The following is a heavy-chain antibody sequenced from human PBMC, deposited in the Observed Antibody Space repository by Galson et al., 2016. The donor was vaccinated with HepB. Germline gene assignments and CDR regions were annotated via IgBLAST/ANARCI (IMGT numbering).Heavy chain of an antibody. V-gene: IGHV3-53*04. CDR2: IYSADTGCTT. D-gene: IGHD3-3*01. Sequence: SLRLSCAASGFTVSRKYITWVRQAPGKGLEWVSVIYSADTGCTTYYADSVKGRFTISRHNSKNTLYPQMNSLRHEDTAVYYCARAYDFWSGRYYYAMDVWGQGTTVTVS. CDR3: ARAYDFWSGRYYYAMDV. CDR1: GFTVSRKY. J-gene: IGHJ6*02.